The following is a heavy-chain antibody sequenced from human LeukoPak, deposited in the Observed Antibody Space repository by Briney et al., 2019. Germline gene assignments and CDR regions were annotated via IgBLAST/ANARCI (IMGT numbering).Heavy chain of an antibody. J-gene: IGHJ6*03. D-gene: IGHD1-7*01. Sequence: ASVKVSCKTSGYTFTRYDINWVRQATGQRLEWMGWMNPNTGHTAYAPKFQGRVTFTRNTSVSTAYMELDILISEDTAVYFCARGGITGTDAEYYYYYMDVWGKGTTVTVSS. CDR1: GYTFTRYD. CDR3: ARGGITGTDAEYYYYYMDV. V-gene: IGHV1-8*03. CDR2: MNPNTGHT.